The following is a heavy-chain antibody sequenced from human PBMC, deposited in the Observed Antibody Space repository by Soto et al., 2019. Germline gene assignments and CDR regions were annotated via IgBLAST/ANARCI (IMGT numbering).Heavy chain of an antibody. CDR1: WFTFTSSS. V-gene: IGHV1-58*02. D-gene: IGHD3-22*01. J-gene: IGHJ3*02. Sequence: KVSCKASWFTFTSSSIQWGGQARGQRLEWIGWIVVGSGNTNYAQKFQERVTITRDMSTSTAYMELSSLRSEDTAVYYCAAGGHSSVTDAFDIWGQGTMVTVSS. CDR3: AAGGHSSVTDAFDI. CDR2: IVVGSGNT.